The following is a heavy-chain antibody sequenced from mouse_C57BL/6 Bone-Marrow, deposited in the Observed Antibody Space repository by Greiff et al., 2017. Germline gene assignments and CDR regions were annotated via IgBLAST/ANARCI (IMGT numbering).Heavy chain of an antibody. CDR1: GFSLTSYG. D-gene: IGHD1-1*01. CDR3: AIPTVYYAMDD. Sequence: QVHVKQSGPGLVQPSQRLSITCTVSGFSLTSYGVHWVRQSPGQGLEWLGVIWSGGSTDYNAAFISRLSISKDNSKSQFFFKMNSLQAYDTSIYYCAIPTVYYAMDDWGQGTSVTVSS. CDR2: IWSGGST. V-gene: IGHV2-2*01. J-gene: IGHJ4*01.